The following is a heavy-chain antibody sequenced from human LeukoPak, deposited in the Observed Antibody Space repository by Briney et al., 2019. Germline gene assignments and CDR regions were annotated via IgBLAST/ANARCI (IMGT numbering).Heavy chain of an antibody. CDR1: GYTFTSYY. V-gene: IGHV1-46*01. Sequence: GASVTVSCKASGYTFTSYYMQWVRQAPGEGVGGRGVINPSGGSTNYAQKFQGRVTITSHTSPSTVYLELSSLRSEATAVYYCASPSSCYYGYFQHWGQGTLVTVSS. CDR3: ASPSSCYYGYFQH. CDR2: INPSGGST. J-gene: IGHJ1*01. D-gene: IGHD3-22*01.